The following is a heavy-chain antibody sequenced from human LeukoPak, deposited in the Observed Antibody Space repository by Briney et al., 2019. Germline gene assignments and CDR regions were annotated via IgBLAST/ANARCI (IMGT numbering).Heavy chain of an antibody. CDR3: AKGPERWLQLTYYFDY. CDR2: ISYDGSNK. D-gene: IGHD5-24*01. J-gene: IGHJ4*02. CDR1: GFTFSSYG. Sequence: PGGSLRLSCAASGFTFSSYGMHWVRQAPGKGLEWVAVISYDGSNKYYADSVKGRFTISRDNAKNSLCLQMNSLRAEDTALYYCAKGPERWLQLTYYFDYWGQGTLVTVFS. V-gene: IGHV3-30*18.